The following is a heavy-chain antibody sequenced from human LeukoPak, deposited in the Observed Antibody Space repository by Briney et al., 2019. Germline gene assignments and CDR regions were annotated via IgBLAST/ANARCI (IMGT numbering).Heavy chain of an antibody. CDR2: IYSDNT. CDR3: ARRAGAYSHPYDY. D-gene: IGHD4/OR15-4a*01. V-gene: IGHV3-53*01. J-gene: IGHJ4*02. CDR1: GFTVSSNS. Sequence: PGGSLRLSSTVSGFTVSSNSMSWVRQAPGKGLEWVSFIYSDNTHYSDSVKGRFTISRDNSKNTLYLQMNSLRAEDTAVYYCARRAGAYSHPYDYWGQGTLVTVSS.